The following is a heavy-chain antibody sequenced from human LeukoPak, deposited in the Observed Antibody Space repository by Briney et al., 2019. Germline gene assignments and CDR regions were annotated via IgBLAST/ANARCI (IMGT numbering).Heavy chain of an antibody. J-gene: IGHJ4*02. V-gene: IGHV3-23*01. CDR2: ISGSGTKT. Sequence: PGGSLRLSCAASGFTFSSDAMSWVRQAPGEGLEWVSGISGSGTKTYYADSVKGRFTISRDNSKNTLYVQINSLRANDTAVYYCAKEVTSSGWPLAYWGQGALVTVSS. D-gene: IGHD6-19*01. CDR3: AKEVTSSGWPLAY. CDR1: GFTFSSDA.